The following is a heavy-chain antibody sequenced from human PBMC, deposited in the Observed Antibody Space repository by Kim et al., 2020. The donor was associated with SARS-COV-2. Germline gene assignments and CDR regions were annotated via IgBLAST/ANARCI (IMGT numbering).Heavy chain of an antibody. J-gene: IGHJ4*02. V-gene: IGHV3-11*04. CDR3: ARDHSSWASGY. Sequence: IYYADSVKGRFTISRDNAKNSLYLQMNSLRAEDTAVYYCARDHSSWASGYWGQGTLVTVSS. CDR2: I. D-gene: IGHD6-13*01.